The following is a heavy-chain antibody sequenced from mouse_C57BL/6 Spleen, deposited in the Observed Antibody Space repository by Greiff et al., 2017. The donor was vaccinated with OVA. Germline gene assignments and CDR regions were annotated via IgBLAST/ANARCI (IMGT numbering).Heavy chain of an antibody. CDR1: GYSITSDY. J-gene: IGHJ1*03. D-gene: IGHD1-1*01. CDR2: ISYSGST. Sequence: EVKLMESGPGLAKPSQTLSLTCSVTGYSITSDYWNWIRKFPGNKLEYMGYISYSGSTYYNPSLKSRISITRDTSKNQYYLQLNSVTTEDTATYYCARWTTAVALRGYFDVWGTGTTVTVSS. V-gene: IGHV3-8*01. CDR3: ARWTTAVALRGYFDV.